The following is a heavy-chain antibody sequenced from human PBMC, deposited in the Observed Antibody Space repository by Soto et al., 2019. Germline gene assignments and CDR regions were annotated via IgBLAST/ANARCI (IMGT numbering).Heavy chain of an antibody. Sequence: PGESLKISCKGSGSSFTSYWIGWVRQMPGKGLEWMGIIYPGDSDTRYSPSLQGQVTISADKSISTAYLQWSSLKASDTAMYYCASYSISNRYDAFDIWGQGTMVTVSS. CDR1: GSSFTSYW. CDR2: IYPGDSDT. J-gene: IGHJ3*02. D-gene: IGHD2-21*01. V-gene: IGHV5-51*01. CDR3: ASYSISNRYDAFDI.